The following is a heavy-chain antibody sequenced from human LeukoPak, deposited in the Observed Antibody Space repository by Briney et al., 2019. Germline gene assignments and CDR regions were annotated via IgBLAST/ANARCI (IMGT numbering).Heavy chain of an antibody. Sequence: SETLSLTCTASGDSISSGGYFWTWIRQHPGKGLEWIGYMYNSGKTYYNPSLKSRVIISIDTSKNQFSLNVSSVTAADTAVYYCATGGSKWGQGTLVTVSS. CDR3: ATGGSK. D-gene: IGHD3-16*01. CDR1: GDSISSGGYF. V-gene: IGHV4-31*03. J-gene: IGHJ4*02. CDR2: MYNSGKT.